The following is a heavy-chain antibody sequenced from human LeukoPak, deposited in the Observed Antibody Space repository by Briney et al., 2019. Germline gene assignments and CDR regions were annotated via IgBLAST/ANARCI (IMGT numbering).Heavy chain of an antibody. CDR2: ISISSNYI. CDR1: GFTFSDYY. J-gene: IGHJ4*02. D-gene: IGHD3-9*01. V-gene: IGHV3-11*06. CDR3: ARSGYFDWLPHLFDY. Sequence: GGSLRLSCAASGFTFSDYYMSWIRQAPGKGLEWVSYISISSNYIYYPDSLKGRFTISRDNAKNSLYLQMNSLRAEDTAVYYCARSGYFDWLPHLFDYWGQGTLVTVSS.